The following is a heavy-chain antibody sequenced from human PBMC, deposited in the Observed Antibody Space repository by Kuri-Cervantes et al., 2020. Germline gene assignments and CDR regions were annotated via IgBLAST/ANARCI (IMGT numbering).Heavy chain of an antibody. J-gene: IGHJ2*01. D-gene: IGHD3-10*01. CDR2: ISWNSGSI. Sequence: GGSLRLSCAASGFTFDDYAMHWVRQAPGKGLEWVSGISWNSGSIGYADSVKGRFTISRDNAKNSLYLQMNSLRAEDTAVYYCARFSPGYYGSGSLSWYFDLWGRGTLVTVSS. CDR3: ARFSPGYYGSGSLSWYFDL. V-gene: IGHV3-9*01. CDR1: GFTFDDYA.